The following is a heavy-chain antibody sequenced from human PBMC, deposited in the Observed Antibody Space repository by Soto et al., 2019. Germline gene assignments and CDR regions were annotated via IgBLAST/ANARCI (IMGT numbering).Heavy chain of an antibody. V-gene: IGHV3-30-3*01. CDR3: ADGYCSGGSCYSRGMDV. Sequence: GGSLRLSCAASGFTFSSYAMHWVRQAPGKGLEWVAVISYDGSNKYYADSVKGRLTISRDNSKNTLYLQMNSLRAEDTAVYYCADGYCSGGSCYSRGMDVWGQGTTVTVSS. CDR2: ISYDGSNK. CDR1: GFTFSSYA. D-gene: IGHD2-15*01. J-gene: IGHJ6*02.